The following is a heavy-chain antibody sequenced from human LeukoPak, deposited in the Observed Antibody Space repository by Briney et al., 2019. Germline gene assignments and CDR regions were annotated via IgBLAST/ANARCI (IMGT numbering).Heavy chain of an antibody. J-gene: IGHJ4*02. CDR2: IKFDGSEK. CDR3: AKEGSIVVVVADFDY. Sequence: GGSLRLSCAASGFTFRNYWMTWVRQAPGKGLEWVANIKFDGSEKFYVDSVKGRFTISRDNAKNSLYLQMNSLRAEDTAVYYCAKEGSIVVVVADFDYWGQGTLVTVSS. CDR1: GFTFRNYW. V-gene: IGHV3-7*03. D-gene: IGHD2-15*01.